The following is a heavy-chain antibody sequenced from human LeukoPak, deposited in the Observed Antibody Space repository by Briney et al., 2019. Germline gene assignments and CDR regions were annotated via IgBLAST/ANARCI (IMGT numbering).Heavy chain of an antibody. D-gene: IGHD4-17*01. CDR1: GGSVSSGGFS. CDR2: IYYSGST. Sequence: SETLSLTCAVSGGSVSSGGFSWSWIRQPPGKGLEWIGYIYYSGSTYYNPSLKSRVTISVDTSKNQFSLKLSSVTAADTAVYYCARTTTVTKGLDYWGQGTLVTVSS. CDR3: ARTTTVTKGLDY. V-gene: IGHV4-31*11. J-gene: IGHJ4*02.